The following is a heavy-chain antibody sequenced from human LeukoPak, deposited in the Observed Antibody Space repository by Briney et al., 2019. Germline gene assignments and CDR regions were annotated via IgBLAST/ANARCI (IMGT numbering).Heavy chain of an antibody. CDR2: ISYSGSA. CDR1: GGSISSGDHY. V-gene: IGHV4-30-4*01. D-gene: IGHD2-2*02. J-gene: IGHJ5*02. CDR3: ARGGRKRYCSSTSCYNEYNWFDP. Sequence: PSETLSLTCTVSGGSISSGDHYWSWIRQPPGKGLEWIGYISYSGSAYYNPSLKSRVTISVDRSKNQFSLKLSSVTAADTAVYYCARGGRKRYCSSTSCYNEYNWFDPWGQGTLVTVSS.